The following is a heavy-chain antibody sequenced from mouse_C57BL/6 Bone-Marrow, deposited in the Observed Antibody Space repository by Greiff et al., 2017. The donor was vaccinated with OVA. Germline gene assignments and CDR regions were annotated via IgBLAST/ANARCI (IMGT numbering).Heavy chain of an antibody. J-gene: IGHJ2*01. CDR2: IDPEDGET. CDR3: ARDWEVRYYFDY. Sequence: DVKLVESGAELVKPGASVKLSCTASGFNIKDYYMHWVKQRTEQGLEWIGRIDPEDGETKYAPKFQGKATITADTSSNTAYLQLSSLTSEDTAVYYCARDWEVRYYFDYWGQGTTLTVSS. CDR1: GFNIKDYY. D-gene: IGHD4-1*01. V-gene: IGHV14-2*01.